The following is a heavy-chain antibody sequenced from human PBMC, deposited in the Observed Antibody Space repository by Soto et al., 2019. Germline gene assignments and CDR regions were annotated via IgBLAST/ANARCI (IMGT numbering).Heavy chain of an antibody. CDR1: GYTFTSYY. V-gene: IGHV1-46*01. D-gene: IGHD3-10*01. CDR3: ARDPGISMVRGALYYFDY. CDR2: INPSGGSP. J-gene: IGHJ4*02. Sequence: SVKVSCKASGYTFTSYYMHWARDAPGQGLEWMGIINPSGGSPSYAQKFQGRVTMTGDTSASTVYMELSSLRSEDTAVYYCARDPGISMVRGALYYFDYWGQGTLVTVSS.